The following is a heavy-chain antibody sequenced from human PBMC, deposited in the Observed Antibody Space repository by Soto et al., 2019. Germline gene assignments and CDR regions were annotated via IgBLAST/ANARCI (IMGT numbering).Heavy chain of an antibody. V-gene: IGHV3-21*01. CDR2: VSSSSNYI. D-gene: IGHD2-8*02. CDR3: ARSGHYWYYGMDV. CDR1: GFTFSNYS. Sequence: EVQLVESGGGLVKPGGSLRLSCAASGFTFSNYSMNWVRQAPGKGLEWVSSVSSSSNYIYYVDSVKGRFTISRDNAKNSLYLQMTSLRAEDMAVYDCARSGHYWYYGMDVWGRGTTVTVSS. J-gene: IGHJ6*02.